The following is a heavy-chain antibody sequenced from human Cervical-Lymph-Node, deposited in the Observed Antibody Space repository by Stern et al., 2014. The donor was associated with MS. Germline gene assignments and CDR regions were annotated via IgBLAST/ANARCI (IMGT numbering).Heavy chain of an antibody. CDR3: ASGTGSKRPTGNY. Sequence: VQLVESWAEVKKPGASVKVSCKASGYSFTSHYMHWVRQAPGQGLEWVGISNPSGDSASYAQKLQGRVTMTRDTSTSTVYMELSSLRSEDTAVYYCASGTGSKRPTGNYWGQGTLVTVSS. CDR2: SNPSGDSA. J-gene: IGHJ4*02. D-gene: IGHD3/OR15-3a*01. V-gene: IGHV1-46*01. CDR1: GYSFTSHY.